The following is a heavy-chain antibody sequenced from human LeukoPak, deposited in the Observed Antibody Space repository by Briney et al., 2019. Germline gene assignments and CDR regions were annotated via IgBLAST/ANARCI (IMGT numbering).Heavy chain of an antibody. CDR1: GFTVSSNY. Sequence: GGSLRLSCAASGFTVSSNYMSWVRQAPGKGLEWVSSISGSSEYIYYAYSLKGRFTISRDNAKNSLYLQMNSLRAEDTAVYYCVRGVVVSTSYQNYFNYWGQGTLVTVSS. D-gene: IGHD1-1*01. V-gene: IGHV3-21*01. CDR2: ISGSSEYI. J-gene: IGHJ4*02. CDR3: VRGVVVSTSYQNYFNY.